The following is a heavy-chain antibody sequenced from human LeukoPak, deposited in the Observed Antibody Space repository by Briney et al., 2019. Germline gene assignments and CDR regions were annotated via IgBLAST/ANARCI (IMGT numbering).Heavy chain of an antibody. D-gene: IGHD3-10*01. CDR2: IYYSGST. CDR1: GGSISSYY. CDR3: ARLGSYWGAFDY. J-gene: IGHJ4*02. V-gene: IGHV4-59*01. Sequence: PSETLSLTCTVSGGSISSYYWSWIRQPPGEGGEGVGYIYYSGSTNYNPSLKRRVTISGDTSKNQFSLKLSSVTAADTAVYYCARLGSYWGAFDYWGQGTLVTVSS.